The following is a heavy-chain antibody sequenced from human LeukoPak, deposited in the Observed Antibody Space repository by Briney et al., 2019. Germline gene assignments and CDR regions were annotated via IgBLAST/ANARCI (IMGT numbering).Heavy chain of an antibody. CDR2: ISYDGSVQ. CDR3: ARERTGFYAEY. D-gene: IGHD3/OR15-3a*01. Sequence: GGSLRLSCAASGFTFSHYAMYWVRQAPGKGLEWVALISYDGSVQYYADSVKGRFTISRDSPKNTLYLQMNSLRPEDTAVYYCARERTGFYAEYWGQGTLVTVSS. CDR1: GFTFSHYA. V-gene: IGHV3-30*04. J-gene: IGHJ4*02.